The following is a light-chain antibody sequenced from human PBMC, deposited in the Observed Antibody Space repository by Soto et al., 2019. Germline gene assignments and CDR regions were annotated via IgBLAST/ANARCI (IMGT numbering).Light chain of an antibody. CDR1: SSDVGGYTY. Sequence: QSVLTQPASVSGSPGQSITISCTGTSSDVGGYTYVSWYQQHPGKAPKLMIYEVSNRPSGISNRFSGSKSGNTASLTISGLQAEDEAHYYCSSYTSSITLVFGTGTKGTVL. J-gene: IGLJ1*01. CDR2: EVS. CDR3: SSYTSSITLV. V-gene: IGLV2-14*01.